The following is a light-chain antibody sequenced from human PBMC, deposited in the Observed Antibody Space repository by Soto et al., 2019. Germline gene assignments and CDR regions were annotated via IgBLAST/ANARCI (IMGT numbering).Light chain of an antibody. Sequence: DIQMTQSPSSLSASVGDRVTITCRASQSISSYVNWYQQKPGKAPRLLISAASTLQSGVPLRFSGGGSGTDFTLTISSLQPEDFATYYCQQSFKTPLAFGQGTRLEIE. CDR1: QSISSY. J-gene: IGKJ5*01. V-gene: IGKV1-39*01. CDR2: AAS. CDR3: QQSFKTPLA.